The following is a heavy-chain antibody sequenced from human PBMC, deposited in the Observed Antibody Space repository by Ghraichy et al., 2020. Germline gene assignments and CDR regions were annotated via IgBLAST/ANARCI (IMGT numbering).Heavy chain of an antibody. J-gene: IGHJ4*02. V-gene: IGHV4-34*01. D-gene: IGHD6-13*01. CDR3: ARAAASDY. CDR1: GGSFSGYY. Sequence: SETLSLTCAVYGGSFSGYYWSWIRQPPGKGLEWIGEINHSGSTNYNPSLKSRVTISVDTSKNQFSLKLSSVTAADTAVYYCARAAASDYWGQGTLVTVSS. CDR2: INHSGST.